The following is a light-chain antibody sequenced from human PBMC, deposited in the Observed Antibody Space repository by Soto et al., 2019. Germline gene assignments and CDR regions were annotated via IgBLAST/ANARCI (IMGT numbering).Light chain of an antibody. Sequence: DIQMTHSPSSLSASVGDRVTITCRASQSISDYLNWYQQKPGRAPKRLIYSASILHSGVPSRFSGSGSGTDSTLTISSLQPEDFATYFCQQSYSTPYTFGQGTNLEIK. J-gene: IGKJ2*01. CDR1: QSISDY. CDR2: SAS. V-gene: IGKV1-39*01. CDR3: QQSYSTPYT.